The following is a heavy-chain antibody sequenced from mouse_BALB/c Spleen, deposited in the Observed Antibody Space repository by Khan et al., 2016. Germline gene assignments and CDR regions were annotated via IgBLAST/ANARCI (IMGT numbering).Heavy chain of an antibody. D-gene: IGHD2-5*01. V-gene: IGHV9-1*02. J-gene: IGHJ4*01. Sequence: QIQLVQSGPELKKPGETVKISCKASGYTFPNYGMNWVKQAPGKGLKWMGWINTYIGEPTYADDFKGRFAFSLETSASTVYLQINNLKNEDIATCFCARQYYSNHAMDYWGQGTSVTISS. CDR2: INTYIGEP. CDR1: GYTFPNYG. CDR3: ARQYYSNHAMDY.